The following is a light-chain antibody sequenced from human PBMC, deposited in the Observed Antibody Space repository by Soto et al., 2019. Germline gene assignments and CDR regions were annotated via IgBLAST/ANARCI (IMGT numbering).Light chain of an antibody. CDR3: QQLNGYPYT. V-gene: IGKV1-9*01. CDR1: QGISSY. J-gene: IGKJ2*01. CDR2: AAS. Sequence: DIQLTQSPSFLAASVGDRVTITCRAGQGISSYLAWYQQKPGKAPKLLIYAASTLQSGVPSRFSGSGSGTEFTLTISSLQPEDFATYYCQQLNGYPYTFGQGTKLEIK.